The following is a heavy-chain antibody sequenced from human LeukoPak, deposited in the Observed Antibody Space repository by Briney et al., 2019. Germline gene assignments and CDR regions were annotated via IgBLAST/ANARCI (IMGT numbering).Heavy chain of an antibody. V-gene: IGHV3-7*01. CDR3: ARVGETGDFDY. CDR1: GFTFNNYW. CDR2: IKQDESEK. D-gene: IGHD1-14*01. Sequence: GGSLRLSCSAPGFTFNNYWMTWVRQAPGKGPEWVANIKQDESEKNYVDSVKGRVTISRDNAKNSLYLQMWSLRVEDTAVYFCARVGETGDFDYWGQGALVTVS. J-gene: IGHJ4*02.